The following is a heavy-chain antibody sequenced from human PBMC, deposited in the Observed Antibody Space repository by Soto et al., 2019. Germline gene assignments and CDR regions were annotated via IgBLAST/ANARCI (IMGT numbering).Heavy chain of an antibody. CDR3: ARAWGFYGDPNWFDP. CDR2: IIPILGIA. Sequence: QVQLVQSGAEVKKPGSSVKVSCKASGGTFSSYTISWVRQAPGQGLEWMGRIIPILGIANYAQKFQGRVTITADKATSTAYMELCSLRSEDTAVYYCARAWGFYGDPNWFDPWGQGTVVTVSS. D-gene: IGHD4-17*01. V-gene: IGHV1-69*02. J-gene: IGHJ5*02. CDR1: GGTFSSYT.